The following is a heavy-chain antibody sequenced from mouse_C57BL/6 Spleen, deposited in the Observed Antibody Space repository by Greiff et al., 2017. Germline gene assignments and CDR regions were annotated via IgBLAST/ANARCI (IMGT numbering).Heavy chain of an antibody. V-gene: IGHV2-2*01. J-gene: IGHJ1*03. D-gene: IGHD2-3*01. CDR3: ARKGDGYYGYFGV. CDR2: IWSGGST. CDR1: GFSLTSYG. Sequence: VKLVESGPGLVQPSQSLSITCTVSGFSLTSYGVHWVRQSPGKGLEWLGVIWSGGSTDSNAAFISRLSISKDNSKSQVFFTMNSLQADDTARYYGARKGDGYYGYFGVWGTGTTVTVSS.